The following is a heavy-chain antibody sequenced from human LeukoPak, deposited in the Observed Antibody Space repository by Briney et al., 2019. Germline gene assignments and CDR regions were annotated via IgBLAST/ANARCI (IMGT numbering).Heavy chain of an antibody. CDR3: AKSGRHYGVWYGSSWYYFDY. CDR2: ISGSGGST. V-gene: IGHV3-23*01. CDR1: GFTFSSYA. Sequence: GSLRLSCAASGFTFSSYAMSWVRQAPGKGLEWVSAISGSGGSTYYADSVKGRFTISRDNSKNTLYLQMNSLRAEDTAVYYCAKSGRHYGVWYGSSWYYFDYWGQGTLVTVSS. J-gene: IGHJ4*02. D-gene: IGHD6-13*01.